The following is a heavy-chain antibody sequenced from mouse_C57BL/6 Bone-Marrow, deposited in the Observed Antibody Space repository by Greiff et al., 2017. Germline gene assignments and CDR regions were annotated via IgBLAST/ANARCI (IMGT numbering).Heavy chain of an antibody. J-gene: IGHJ3*01. CDR1: GYTFTSYD. D-gene: IGHD1-1*01. CDR2: IYPRDGST. CDR3: ARGDYYGSSYPDWFAY. Sequence: VKLLESGPELVKPGASVKLSCKASGYTFTSYDINWVKQRPGQGLEWIGWIYPRDGSTKYNEKFKGKATLTVDTSSSTAYMELHSLTSEDSAVYFCARGDYYGSSYPDWFAYWGQGTLVTVSA. V-gene: IGHV1-85*01.